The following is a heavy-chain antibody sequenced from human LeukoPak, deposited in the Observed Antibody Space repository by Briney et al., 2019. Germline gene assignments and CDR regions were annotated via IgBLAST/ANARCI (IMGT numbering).Heavy chain of an antibody. CDR2: ISYDGSNK. J-gene: IGHJ4*02. CDR1: GFTFSSYG. D-gene: IGHD6-13*01. CDR3: ARGSVVGSSWHFDY. V-gene: IGHV3-30*03. Sequence: GGSLRLSCAASGFTFSSYGMHWVRQAPGKGLEWVAVISYDGSNKYYADSVKGRFTISRDNSKNTLYLQMNSLRAEDTAVYYCARGSVVGSSWHFDYWGQGTLVTVSS.